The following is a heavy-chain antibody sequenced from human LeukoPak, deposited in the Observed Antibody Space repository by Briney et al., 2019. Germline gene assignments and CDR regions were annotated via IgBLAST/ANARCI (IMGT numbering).Heavy chain of an antibody. CDR1: GYTFTGYY. J-gene: IGHJ4*02. D-gene: IGHD3-10*01. Sequence: APVKVSCKASGYTFTGYYMHWVRQAPGQGLEWMGWINPNSGGTNYAQKFQGRVTMTRDTSISTAYMELSRLRSDDTAVYYCATEGKMVRGIYTDYWGQGTLVTVSS. CDR3: ATEGKMVRGIYTDY. V-gene: IGHV1-2*02. CDR2: INPNSGGT.